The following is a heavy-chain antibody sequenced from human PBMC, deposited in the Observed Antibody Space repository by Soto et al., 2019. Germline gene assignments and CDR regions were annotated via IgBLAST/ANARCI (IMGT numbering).Heavy chain of an antibody. CDR1: VDSLSSNNCY. J-gene: IGHJ4*02. V-gene: IGHV4-30-4*08. Sequence: TLSLTCNVSVDSLSSNNCYWAWIRQSPGKGLEWIGHIHNSGSPYNNPSLKSRVTISADTSKNQFSLKLTSVTAADTAVYYCARGSTTEKVDSWGQGTLVTVSS. CDR2: IHNSGSP. CDR3: ARGSTTEKVDS. D-gene: IGHD4-17*01.